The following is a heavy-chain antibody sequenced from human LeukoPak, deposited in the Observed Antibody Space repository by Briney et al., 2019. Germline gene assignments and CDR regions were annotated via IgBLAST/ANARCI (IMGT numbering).Heavy chain of an antibody. J-gene: IGHJ1*01. CDR1: GYTFTRNG. CDR3: ARGSSGWYVYFQQ. V-gene: IGHV1-2*02. CDR2: INPNSGGT. Sequence: ASVKVSCKASGYTFTRNGIHWVRQAPGQGLEWMGWINPNSGGTNYAQKFQGRVIMTRDTSISTAYMELSRLRSDDTAVYYCARGSSGWYVYFQQWGQGTLVTVSS. D-gene: IGHD6-19*01.